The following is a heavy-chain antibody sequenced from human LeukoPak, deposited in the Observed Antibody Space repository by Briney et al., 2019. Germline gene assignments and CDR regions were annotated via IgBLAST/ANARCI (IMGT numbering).Heavy chain of an antibody. Sequence: GGSLRLSCAASGFTFSSYSMNWVRQAPGKGLEWVSYISSSSSTIYYADSVKGRFTISRDNSKNTVYLQMHSLRAEDTAVYYCARADRYDKNGHRSLYWYFDLWGRGTLVTVSS. CDR1: GFTFSSYS. CDR3: ARADRYDKNGHRSLYWYFDL. D-gene: IGHD3-22*01. V-gene: IGHV3-48*01. CDR2: ISSSSSTI. J-gene: IGHJ2*01.